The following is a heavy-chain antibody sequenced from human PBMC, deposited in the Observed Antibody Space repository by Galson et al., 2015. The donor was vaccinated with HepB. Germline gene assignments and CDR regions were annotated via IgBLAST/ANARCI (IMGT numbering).Heavy chain of an antibody. Sequence: SLRLSCAASGFTFSSYAMSWVRQAPGKGLEWVSAISGSGGSTYYADSVKGRFTISRDNSKNTLYLQMNSLRAEDTAVYYCAKDRIKSSWTIGDDYWGQGTLVTVSS. D-gene: IGHD6-13*01. CDR1: GFTFSSYA. V-gene: IGHV3-23*01. J-gene: IGHJ4*02. CDR3: AKDRIKSSWTIGDDY. CDR2: ISGSGGST.